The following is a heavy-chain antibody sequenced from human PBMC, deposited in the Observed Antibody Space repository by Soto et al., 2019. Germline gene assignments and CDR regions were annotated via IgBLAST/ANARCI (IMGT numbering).Heavy chain of an antibody. CDR3: TRGGDRGRAFDI. D-gene: IGHD5-12*01. Sequence: PSETLSLTCTVSGGSISIYYWSWIRQPPGKGLEWIGYIYYSGSTNYNPSLKSRVTISVDTSKNQFSLKLSSVTAADTAVYYCTRGGDRGRAFDIWGQGTMVTVSS. V-gene: IGHV4-59*01. CDR2: IYYSGST. J-gene: IGHJ3*02. CDR1: GGSISIYY.